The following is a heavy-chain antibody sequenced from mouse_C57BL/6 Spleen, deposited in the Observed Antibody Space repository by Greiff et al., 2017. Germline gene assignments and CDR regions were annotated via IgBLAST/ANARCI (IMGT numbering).Heavy chain of an antibody. J-gene: IGHJ4*01. CDR3: ARYYYGDY. Sequence: EVKLQQSGPELVKPGASVKISCKASGYTFTDYYMNWVKQSHGKSLEWIGDINPNNGGTSYNQKFKGKATLTVDKSSSTAYMELRSLTSEDSAVYYCARYYYGDYWGQGTSVTVSS. V-gene: IGHV1-26*01. CDR2: INPNNGGT. CDR1: GYTFTDYY. D-gene: IGHD1-1*01.